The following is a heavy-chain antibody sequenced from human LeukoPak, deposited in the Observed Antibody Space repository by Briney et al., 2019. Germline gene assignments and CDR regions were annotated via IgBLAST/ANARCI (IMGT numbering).Heavy chain of an antibody. J-gene: IGHJ4*02. Sequence: SETLSLTCSVSGGSISSSSNFWGWIRQPPEKGLEWIGSISYSGSTYYNPSLNSRATVSVDTSKNQFSLKLSSVTAADTAVYYCARLTPYSGSPLGDYWGQGTLVTVSS. CDR2: ISYSGST. CDR1: GGSISSSSNF. V-gene: IGHV4-39*01. CDR3: ARLTPYSGSPLGDY. D-gene: IGHD1-26*01.